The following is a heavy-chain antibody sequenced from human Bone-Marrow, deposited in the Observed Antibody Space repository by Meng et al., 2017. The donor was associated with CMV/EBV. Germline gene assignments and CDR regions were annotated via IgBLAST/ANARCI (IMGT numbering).Heavy chain of an antibody. D-gene: IGHD1-26*01. CDR1: GFTFSSYA. Sequence: GESLKISCAASGFTFSSYAMHWVRQAPGKGLEWVAVISYDGSNKYYADSVKGRFTISRDNAKNSLYLQMNSLRAEDTAVYYCARVVGATPYGMDVWGQGTTVTVSS. V-gene: IGHV3-30*04. CDR3: ARVVGATPYGMDV. J-gene: IGHJ6*02. CDR2: ISYDGSNK.